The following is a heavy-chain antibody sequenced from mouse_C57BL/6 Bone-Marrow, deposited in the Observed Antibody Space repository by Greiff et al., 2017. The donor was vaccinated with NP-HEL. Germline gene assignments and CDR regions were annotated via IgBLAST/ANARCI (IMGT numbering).Heavy chain of an antibody. CDR2: IYPGDGDT. D-gene: IGHD3-2*02. Sequence: QVQLKESGPELVKPGASVKISCKASGYAFSSSWMNWVKQRPGKGLEWIGRIYPGDGDTNYNGKFKGKATLTADKSSSTAYMQLSSLTSEDSAVYFCAREGRQLRLRFFAYWGQGTLVTVSA. V-gene: IGHV1-82*01. CDR3: AREGRQLRLRFFAY. CDR1: GYAFSSSW. J-gene: IGHJ3*01.